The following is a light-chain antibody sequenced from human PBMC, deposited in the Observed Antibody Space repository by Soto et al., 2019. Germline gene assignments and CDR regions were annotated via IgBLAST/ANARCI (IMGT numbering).Light chain of an antibody. Sequence: EVVMTQSPATLSVSPGESATLSCRASQTVSSNLAWYQQKPGQAPRLLIDGTFTRATGVPARFSASRSGTEFTLTITRPQSEDFALYYCQQYNNLPYSFGQGTKLEIK. V-gene: IGKV3-15*01. J-gene: IGKJ2*03. CDR3: QQYNNLPYS. CDR1: QTVSSN. CDR2: GTF.